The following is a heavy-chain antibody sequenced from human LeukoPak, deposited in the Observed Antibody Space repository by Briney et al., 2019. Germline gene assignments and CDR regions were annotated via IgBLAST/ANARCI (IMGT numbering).Heavy chain of an antibody. CDR1: GYTFTSYW. V-gene: IGHV5-51*01. CDR2: IYPGDSDI. CDR3: ARSFRGPTGSFDY. Sequence: GESLKISCKGSGYTFTSYWIGWVRQMPGKGLEWMGIIYPGDSDITYSPSFQGQVTLSADKSISTAHLHWSSLKASDTAMYYCARSFRGPTGSFDYWGQGTLVTVSS. D-gene: IGHD4-17*01. J-gene: IGHJ4*02.